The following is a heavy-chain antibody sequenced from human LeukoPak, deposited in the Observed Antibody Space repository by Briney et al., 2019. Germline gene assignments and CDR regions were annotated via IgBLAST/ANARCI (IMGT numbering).Heavy chain of an antibody. J-gene: IGHJ4*02. D-gene: IGHD5-24*01. CDR2: IYYSGST. Sequence: SQTLSLTCTVSGGSISSGGYYWSWIRQHPGKGLEWIGYIYYSGSTYYNPSLKSRVTISVDTSKNQFSLKLSSVTAADTAVYYCARGDGCNSNPDYWGQGTLVTVSS. V-gene: IGHV4-31*03. CDR3: ARGDGCNSNPDY. CDR1: GGSISSGGYY.